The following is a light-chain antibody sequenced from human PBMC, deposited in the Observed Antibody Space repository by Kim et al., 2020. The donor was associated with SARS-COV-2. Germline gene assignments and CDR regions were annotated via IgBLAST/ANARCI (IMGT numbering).Light chain of an antibody. CDR1: QSISSW. CDR2: KAS. J-gene: IGKJ1*01. Sequence: DIQMTQSPSSLSASVGDRVTITCRASQSISSWLAWYQHKPGTAPKLLIYKASSLESGVPSRFSGSGSGTEFTLTISSLQPDDFATYYCQQYNDFLGTFGQGTKVDIK. CDR3: QQYNDFLGT. V-gene: IGKV1-5*03.